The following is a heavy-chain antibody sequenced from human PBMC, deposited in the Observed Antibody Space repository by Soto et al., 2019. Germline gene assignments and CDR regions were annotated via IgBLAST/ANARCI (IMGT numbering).Heavy chain of an antibody. CDR2: ISGSGGST. Sequence: GGSLRPSFAPPGSPFSSYAMGGGRQAPGKGLEWVSAISGSGGSTYYADSVKGRFTISRDNSKNTLYLQMNSLRAEDTAVYYCAKDADFWSGYPYFDYWGQGTLVTVSS. J-gene: IGHJ4*02. V-gene: IGHV3-23*01. CDR3: AKDADFWSGYPYFDY. CDR1: GSPFSSYA. D-gene: IGHD3-3*01.